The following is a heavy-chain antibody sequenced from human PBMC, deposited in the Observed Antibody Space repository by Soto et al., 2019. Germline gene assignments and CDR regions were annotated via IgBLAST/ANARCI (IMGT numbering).Heavy chain of an antibody. CDR2: IKQDGSEK. V-gene: IGHV3-7*01. D-gene: IGHD3-9*01. CDR3: ARDHNDILTGPGYYFDF. CDR1: GFTFSSYW. Sequence: HPGGSLRLSCAASGFTFSSYWMSWVRQAPGKGLEWVANIKQDGSEKYYVDSVKGRFTISRDNAKNSLYLQMNSLRAEDTAVYYCARDHNDILTGPGYYFDFWGQGTLVTVSS. J-gene: IGHJ4*02.